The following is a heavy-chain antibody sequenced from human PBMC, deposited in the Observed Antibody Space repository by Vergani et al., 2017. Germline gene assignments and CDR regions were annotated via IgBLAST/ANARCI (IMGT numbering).Heavy chain of an antibody. J-gene: IGHJ5*02. CDR2: IYYSGST. D-gene: IGHD2-2*01. CDR1: GGSISSGGYY. V-gene: IGHV4-31*03. CDR3: ARYCSSTSGLGGEEIDP. Sequence: QVQLQESGPGLVKPSQTLSLTCTVSGGSISSGGYYWSWIRQHPGTGLEWIGYIYYSGSTYYNPSLKSRVTISVDTSKNQFSLKLSSVTAADTAVYYCARYCSSTSGLGGEEIDPWGQGTLVTVSS.